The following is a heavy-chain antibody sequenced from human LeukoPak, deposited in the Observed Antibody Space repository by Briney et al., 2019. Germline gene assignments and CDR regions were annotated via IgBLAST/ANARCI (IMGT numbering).Heavy chain of an antibody. D-gene: IGHD6-13*01. J-gene: IGHJ4*02. CDR3: YYSSRGGHLDY. CDR1: GFTVSSNY. CDR2: IYSGGST. V-gene: IGHV3-66*01. Sequence: PGGSLRLSCAASGFTVSSNYMSWVRQAPGKGLEWVSVIYSGGSTYCADSVKGRFTISRDNSKNTLYLQMNSLRAEDTAVYYCYYSSRGGHLDYWGQGTLVTVYS.